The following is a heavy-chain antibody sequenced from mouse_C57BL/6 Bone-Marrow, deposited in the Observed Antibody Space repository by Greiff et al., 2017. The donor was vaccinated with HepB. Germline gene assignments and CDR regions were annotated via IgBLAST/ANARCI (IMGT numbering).Heavy chain of an antibody. Sequence: EVKLMESGGGLVKPGGSLKLSCAASGFTFSDYGMHWVRQAPEKGLEWVAYISSGSSTIYYADTVKGRFTISRDNAKNTLFLQMTSLRSEDAAMYYCARRGTSVVAPTFYFDYWGQGTTLTVSS. CDR1: GFTFSDYG. CDR2: ISSGSSTI. CDR3: ARRGTSVVAPTFYFDY. V-gene: IGHV5-17*01. J-gene: IGHJ2*01. D-gene: IGHD1-1*01.